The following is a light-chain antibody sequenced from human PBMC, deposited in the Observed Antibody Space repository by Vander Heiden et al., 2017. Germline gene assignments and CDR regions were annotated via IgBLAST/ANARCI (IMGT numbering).Light chain of an antibody. Sequence: QSVLTQPPSVSGPPGQRVTISCTGSSSNIGAGYDVHWYQQLPGTAPKLLIYGNSNRPSGVPDRFSGSKSGTSASLAITGLQAEDEADYYCQSYDSSLSGYVCGTGTKVTV. V-gene: IGLV1-40*01. CDR2: GNS. CDR3: QSYDSSLSGYV. J-gene: IGLJ1*01. CDR1: SSNIGAGYD.